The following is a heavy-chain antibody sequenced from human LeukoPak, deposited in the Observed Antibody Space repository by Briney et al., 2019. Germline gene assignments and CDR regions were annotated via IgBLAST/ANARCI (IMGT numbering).Heavy chain of an antibody. J-gene: IGHJ4*02. CDR3: LTGDYDFWSGFYSPNHYFDY. V-gene: IGHV3-15*01. D-gene: IGHD3-3*01. Sequence: PGGSLRLSCAVSGVTLTSAWTSWVRQAPGKGLEWVGRIKGKTAAGAPDYVASVKGRFTISRDDSKNTLFLQMNSLKTEDTAVYYCLTGDYDFWSGFYSPNHYFDYWGQGTLVTVSS. CDR2: IKGKTAAGAP. CDR1: GVTLTSAW.